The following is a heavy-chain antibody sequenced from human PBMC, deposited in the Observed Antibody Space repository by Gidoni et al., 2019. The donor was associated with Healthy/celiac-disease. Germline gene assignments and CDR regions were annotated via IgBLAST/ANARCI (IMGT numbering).Heavy chain of an antibody. V-gene: IGHV3-23*01. D-gene: IGHD6-13*01. Sequence: EVQLLESGGGLVQPGGSLRLSCAASGFTFSSYAMSWVRQAPGKGLEWVSAISGSGGSTYYADSVKGRFTISRDNSKNTLYLQMNSLRAEDTAVYYCAMTPAEGIAAWFWGRSYNWFDPWGQGTLVTVSS. J-gene: IGHJ5*02. CDR1: GFTFSSYA. CDR2: ISGSGGST. CDR3: AMTPAEGIAAWFWGRSYNWFDP.